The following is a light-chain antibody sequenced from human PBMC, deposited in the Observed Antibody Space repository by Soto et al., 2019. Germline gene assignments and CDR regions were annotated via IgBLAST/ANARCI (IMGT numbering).Light chain of an antibody. CDR3: QEYYDWPVT. Sequence: EIVMTQSPATLSVSLGERATLSCRASQSVSSNLAWYQQKHGQAPRLLIFGPSIRATAIPARFSGSGSGTEFTLTITSLQSEDWAGYSCQEYYDWPVTFDPGTKADI. J-gene: IGKJ3*01. CDR1: QSVSSN. CDR2: GPS. V-gene: IGKV3D-15*01.